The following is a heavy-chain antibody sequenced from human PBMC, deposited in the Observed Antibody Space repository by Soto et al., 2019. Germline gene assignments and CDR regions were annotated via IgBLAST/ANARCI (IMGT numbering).Heavy chain of an antibody. D-gene: IGHD2-21*02. CDR3: VREVSDWSSHGSFDF. V-gene: IGHV3-23*01. J-gene: IGHJ3*01. CDR2: ISNNGGSA. Sequence: LXLSCAASVFTFSNSPMNWVRQAPWKGLEWVSLISNNGGSASHADSVQGRFIISRDNSINTLYLQMNSMRAEDTAIYYCVREVSDWSSHGSFDFWGRGTMVTVSS. CDR1: VFTFSNSP.